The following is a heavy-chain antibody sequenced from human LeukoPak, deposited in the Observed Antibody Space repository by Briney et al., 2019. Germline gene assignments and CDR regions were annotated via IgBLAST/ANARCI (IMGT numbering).Heavy chain of an antibody. Sequence: PSETLSLTCTVSGGSISSYYWSWIRQPPGKGLEWIGYIYYSGSTNYNPSLKSRVTISVDTSKDQFSLKLSSVTAADTAVYYCARRPAEAPGGFDYWGQGTLVTVSS. V-gene: IGHV4-59*08. J-gene: IGHJ4*02. D-gene: IGHD6-13*01. CDR1: GGSISSYY. CDR3: ARRPAEAPGGFDY. CDR2: IYYSGST.